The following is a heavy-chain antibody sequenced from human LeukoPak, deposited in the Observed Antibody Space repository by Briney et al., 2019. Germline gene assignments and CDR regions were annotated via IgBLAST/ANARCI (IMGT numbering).Heavy chain of an antibody. D-gene: IGHD2-15*01. CDR3: ARDQDIVVVVAALRQREMGGFDP. CDR2: MNPKSGNT. V-gene: IGHV1-8*01. Sequence: AAVKVSCKASGYTFTNYVINWVRQATGQGPGWMGWMNPKSGNTGFAQKFQGRVTMTRNTSIGTAYMELSSLRYDDTAVYYGARDQDIVVVVAALRQREMGGFDPWGQGTLVTVSS. J-gene: IGHJ5*02. CDR1: GYTFTNYV.